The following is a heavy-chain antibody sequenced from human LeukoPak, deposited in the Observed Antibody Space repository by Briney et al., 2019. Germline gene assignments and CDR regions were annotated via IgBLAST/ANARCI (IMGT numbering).Heavy chain of an antibody. CDR2: ISGSGGST. CDR1: GFTFSSYA. J-gene: IGHJ4*02. D-gene: IGHD4-17*01. Sequence: GGSLRLSCAASGFTFSSYAMSWVRQAPGKGLEWVSAISGSGGSTYYADSVKGRFTISRDNAKNSLYLQMNSLRAEDTSIYYCARVRTTADFDYWGQGTLVTVSS. V-gene: IGHV3-23*01. CDR3: ARVRTTADFDY.